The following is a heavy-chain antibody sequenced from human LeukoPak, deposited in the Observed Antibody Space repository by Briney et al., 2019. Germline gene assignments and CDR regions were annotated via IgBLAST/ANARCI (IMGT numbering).Heavy chain of an antibody. J-gene: IGHJ6*02. V-gene: IGHV1-24*01. D-gene: IGHD3-10*01. CDR2: FDPEDGET. Sequence: GASVKVSCKVSGYTLTELSMHCVRQAPGKGLEWMGGFDPEDGETIYAQKFQGRVTMTEDTSTDTAYMELSSLRSEDAAVYYCATWNYYGSGSPRWYYGMDVWGQGTTVTVSS. CDR1: GYTLTELS. CDR3: ATWNYYGSGSPRWYYGMDV.